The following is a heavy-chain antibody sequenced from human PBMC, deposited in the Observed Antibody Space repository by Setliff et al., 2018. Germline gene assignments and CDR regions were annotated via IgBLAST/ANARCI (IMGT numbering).Heavy chain of an antibody. CDR3: ARERATIVVEPDQAFFHH. J-gene: IGHJ1*01. CDR1: GYTFRSYG. D-gene: IGHD2-15*01. CDR2: ISAYNGFI. V-gene: IGHV1-18*01. Sequence: ASVKVSCKASGYTFRSYGISWVRQAPGQGLEWMGWISAYNGFIVYAQKFQGRVTMTTDTSTNTAYMELRSLRSDDTAVYYCARERATIVVEPDQAFFHHWGQGTLVTVPQ.